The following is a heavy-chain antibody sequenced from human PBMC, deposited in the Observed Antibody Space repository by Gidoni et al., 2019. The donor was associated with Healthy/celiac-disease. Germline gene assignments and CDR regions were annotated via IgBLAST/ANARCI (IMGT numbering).Heavy chain of an antibody. CDR1: GFTFSRYW. V-gene: IGHV3-7*01. D-gene: IGHD4-17*01. CDR2: IKQDGSEK. CDR3: ARDSVGYGGYYYYYYMDV. Sequence: EVQLVESGGGLVQPGGSLRLSCAASGFTFSRYWMSWVRQAPGKGLEWVANIKQDGSEKYYVDSVKGRFTISRDNAKNSLYLQMNNLRAEDTAVYYCARDSVGYGGYYYYYYMDVWGKGTTVTVSS. J-gene: IGHJ6*03.